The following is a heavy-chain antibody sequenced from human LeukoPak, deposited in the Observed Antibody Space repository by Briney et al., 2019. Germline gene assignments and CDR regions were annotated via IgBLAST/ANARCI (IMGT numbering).Heavy chain of an antibody. V-gene: IGHV1-69*04. Sequence: ASVKVSCKASGYTFTSYDINWVRQATGQGLEWMGRIIPILGIANYAQKFQGRVTITADKSTSTAYMELSSLRSEDTAVYYCARDKARYGSGRSYYGMDVWGQGTTVTVSS. J-gene: IGHJ6*02. CDR1: GYTFTSYD. CDR3: ARDKARYGSGRSYYGMDV. D-gene: IGHD3-10*01. CDR2: IIPILGIA.